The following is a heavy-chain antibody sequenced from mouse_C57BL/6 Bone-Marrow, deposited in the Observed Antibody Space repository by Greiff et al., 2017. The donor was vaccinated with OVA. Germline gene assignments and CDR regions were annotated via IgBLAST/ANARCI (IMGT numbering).Heavy chain of an antibody. V-gene: IGHV5-9-1*02. CDR3: KRDREEWLLYYDY. CDR1: GFTFSSYA. Sequence: DVMLVESGEGLVKPGGSLTLSCAASGFTFSSYAMSWVRQTPEKRLEWVAYISSGGDYIYYADTVKGRFTISRDNARNNLYLQMISLKSEDTAMYYCKRDREEWLLYYDYRGKGTTLTVSS. D-gene: IGHD2-3*01. J-gene: IGHJ2*01. CDR2: ISSGGDYI.